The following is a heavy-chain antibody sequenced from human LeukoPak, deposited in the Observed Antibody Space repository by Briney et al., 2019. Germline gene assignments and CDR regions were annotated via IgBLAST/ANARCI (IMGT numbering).Heavy chain of an antibody. Sequence: AETLSLTCTVSGASISNDYWSWIRQPPGQGLEWIGYMYNSGGTKYNPSLKSRVTISVDTSKNQFSLKVTSVTAADTAVYYCARWVWTTVTTNYYYYIDVWGKEPTDTVSS. V-gene: IGHV4-59*08. CDR3: ARWVWTTVTTNYYYYIDV. J-gene: IGHJ6*03. D-gene: IGHD4-17*01. CDR2: MYNSGGT. CDR1: GASISNDY.